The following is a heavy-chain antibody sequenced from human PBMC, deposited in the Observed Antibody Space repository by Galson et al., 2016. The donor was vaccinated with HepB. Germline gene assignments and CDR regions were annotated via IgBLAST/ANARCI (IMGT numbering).Heavy chain of an antibody. V-gene: IGHV1-2*04. J-gene: IGHJ5*02. Sequence: SVKVSCKASGYTFTHYYLNWVRQAPGQGPEWMGWINPNNGATNYAQKFQGWVTVTRDTSISTVYLELNRLKSGDTAVYYCARSTPRDANWFDPWGQGTLVTVSS. CDR2: INPNNGAT. CDR3: ARSTPRDANWFDP. CDR1: GYTFTHYY.